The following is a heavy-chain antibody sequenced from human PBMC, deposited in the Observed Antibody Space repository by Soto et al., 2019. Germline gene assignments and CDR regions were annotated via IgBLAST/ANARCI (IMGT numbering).Heavy chain of an antibody. J-gene: IGHJ3*02. CDR1: GGSFSGYY. CDR3: ARTNMYSSGWYRYLDAFDI. CDR2: INHSGST. Sequence: QVQLQQWGAGLLKPSETLSLTCAVYGGSFSGYYWSWIRQPPGKGLEWIGEINHSGSTNYNPSLKSRVTISVDTSKNQFSLKLSSVTAADTAVYYCARTNMYSSGWYRYLDAFDIRGQGTMVTVSS. D-gene: IGHD6-19*01. V-gene: IGHV4-34*01.